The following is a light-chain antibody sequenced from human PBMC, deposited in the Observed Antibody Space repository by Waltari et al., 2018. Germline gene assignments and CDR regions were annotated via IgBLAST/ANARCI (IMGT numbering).Light chain of an antibody. Sequence: EIVLTQSPATLSLSPGDRATLSCRASHSFYWYLAWYQQRPGQAPRLRIYDASNRATGIPARFSGSGSETDFTLTISSLEPEDSAVYYCQQRRNWPLTFGGGTKVEIK. CDR1: HSFYWY. CDR2: DAS. J-gene: IGKJ4*01. CDR3: QQRRNWPLT. V-gene: IGKV3-11*01.